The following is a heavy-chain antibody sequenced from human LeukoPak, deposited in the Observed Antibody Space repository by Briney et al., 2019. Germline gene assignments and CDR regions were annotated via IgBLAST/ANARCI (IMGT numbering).Heavy chain of an antibody. J-gene: IGHJ4*02. CDR2: ISSSSSTI. D-gene: IGHD6-6*01. V-gene: IGHV3-48*01. Sequence: GGSLGLSCAASGFTFSSYSMNWVRQAPGKGLEWVSYISSSSSTIYYADSVKGRFTISRDNAKNSLYLQMNSLRAEDTAVYYCARDEDSRDLDYWGQGTLVTVSS. CDR3: ARDEDSRDLDY. CDR1: GFTFSSYS.